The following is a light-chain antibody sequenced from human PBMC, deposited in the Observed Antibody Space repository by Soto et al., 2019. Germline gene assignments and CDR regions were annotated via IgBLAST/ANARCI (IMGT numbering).Light chain of an antibody. CDR2: EVT. CDR1: SSDVGAYNY. Sequence: QSALTQPPSASGSPGQSVTISCTGTSSDVGAYNYVSWYQQHAGKAPKLVIYEVTKRTSGVPDCFSCSKSANTASLPDSGLQAEEEADYYCSSFSSSSTWVFGGGTKLTVL. CDR3: SSFSSSSTWV. V-gene: IGLV2-8*01. J-gene: IGLJ3*02.